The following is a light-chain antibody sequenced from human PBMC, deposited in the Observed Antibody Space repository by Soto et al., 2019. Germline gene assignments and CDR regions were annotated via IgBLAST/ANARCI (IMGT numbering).Light chain of an antibody. CDR3: QQYADSLWT. Sequence: EIGMTQSPATLSVSPGGRATLSCRASQSISDTLAWYQQKPGQAPRLLIYSASRRATGFPARFSGSGSGTASTLTISRLEPEDFAVYYCQQYADSLWTFGQGTKVDIK. CDR2: SAS. V-gene: IGKV3-15*01. CDR1: QSISDT. J-gene: IGKJ1*01.